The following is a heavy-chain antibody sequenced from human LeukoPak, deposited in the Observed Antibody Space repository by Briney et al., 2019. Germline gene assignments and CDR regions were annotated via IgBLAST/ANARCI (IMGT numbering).Heavy chain of an antibody. V-gene: IGHV3-23*01. CDR2: ISGSGGST. D-gene: IGHD2-2*02. J-gene: IGHJ4*02. Sequence: GGSLRLSCAASGFTFSSYAMSWVRQAPGKGLGWVSAISGSGGSTYYADSVKGRFTISRDNSKNTLYLQMNSLRAEDTAVYYCAKDMRVVPAAIGYWGQGTLVTVSS. CDR3: AKDMRVVPAAIGY. CDR1: GFTFSSYA.